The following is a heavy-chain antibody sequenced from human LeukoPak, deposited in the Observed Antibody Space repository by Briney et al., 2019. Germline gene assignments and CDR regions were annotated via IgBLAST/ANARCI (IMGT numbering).Heavy chain of an antibody. D-gene: IGHD5-12*01. CDR1: GFTFSSYA. Sequence: PGRSLRLSCAASGFTFSSYAMHWVRQAPGKGLEWVAVISYDGSNKYYAGSVKGRFTISRDNSKNTLYLQMNSLRAEDTAVYYCAREPPGMVATGEYDYWSQGTLVTVSS. CDR2: ISYDGSNK. J-gene: IGHJ4*02. CDR3: AREPPGMVATGEYDY. V-gene: IGHV3-30*04.